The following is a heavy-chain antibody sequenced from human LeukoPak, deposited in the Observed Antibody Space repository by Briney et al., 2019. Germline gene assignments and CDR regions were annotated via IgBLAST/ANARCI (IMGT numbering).Heavy chain of an antibody. CDR2: IYTRGST. D-gene: IGHD3-10*01. CDR1: GRSISSGRYY. CDR3: WKSNGSWLIDI. J-gene: IGHJ3*02. V-gene: IGHV4-61*02. Sequence: SETLSLTCTVSGRSISSGRYYCSSIRRPGGNGLEWIWRIYTRGSTNYNPSLKIRLNLSVHTATNASSLKLTSVTAPDPAVYYCWKSNGSWLIDIWGQGTMVTVSS.